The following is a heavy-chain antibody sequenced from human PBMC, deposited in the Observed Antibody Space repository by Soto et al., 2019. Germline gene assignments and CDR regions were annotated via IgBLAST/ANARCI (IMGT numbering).Heavy chain of an antibody. CDR3: VRPYYSSSWFTFDR. CDR2: IDSGDGTT. CDR1: GFDFGDYY. J-gene: IGHJ4*02. D-gene: IGHD6-13*01. V-gene: IGHV3-11*01. Sequence: SCTGSGFDFGDYYMSWIRQAPGKGLEWVSYIDSGDGTTYYTDSVKGRFTISRDNAKKTVYLQMSSLRVEDTALYYCVRPYYSSSWFTFDRWGQGTLVTVSS.